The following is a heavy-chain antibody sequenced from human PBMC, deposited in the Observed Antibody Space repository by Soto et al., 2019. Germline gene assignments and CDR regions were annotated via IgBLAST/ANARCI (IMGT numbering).Heavy chain of an antibody. CDR1: GFTFSSYA. D-gene: IGHD3-3*01. J-gene: IGHJ6*02. V-gene: IGHV3-23*01. CDR2: ISGSGGST. Sequence: VGSLRLSCAASGFTFSSYAMSWVRQAPGKGLEWVSVISGSGGSTYHADSVKGRLTISRDNSKNTLYLQMNNLRAEDTAVYYCAKGATIFGVAPYYYYYSMDVWGQGTTVTVSS. CDR3: AKGATIFGVAPYYYYYSMDV.